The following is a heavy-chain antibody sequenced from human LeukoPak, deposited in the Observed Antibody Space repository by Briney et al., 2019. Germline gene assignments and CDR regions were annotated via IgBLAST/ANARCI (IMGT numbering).Heavy chain of an antibody. V-gene: IGHV3-23*01. CDR3: GRFTLXXGVLLRXXXF. CDR1: GFTFTSFG. CDR2: ISGDGDTT. Sequence: GGSLRLSCAASGFTFTSFGMNWVRQAPGKGLEWVSAISGDGDTTYYADSMKARFTISRDNSKNTVFLQINSLRDEDTAIYYCGRFTLXXGVLLRXXXFWGQGTXVSV. J-gene: IGHJ4*02. D-gene: IGHD3-10*01.